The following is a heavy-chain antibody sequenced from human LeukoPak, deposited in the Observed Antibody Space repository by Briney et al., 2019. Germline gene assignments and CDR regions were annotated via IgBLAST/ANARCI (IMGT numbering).Heavy chain of an antibody. CDR3: TKGTFDH. V-gene: IGHV3-21*04. Sequence: GGSLRLSCAASGFTFSSYSMNWVRQAPGKGLEWVSSISSSSSYIYYADSVKGRFTISRDSSKNTLYLQLTTLRAEDTAIYYCTKGTFDHWGQGTFVTVSS. CDR2: ISSSSSYI. J-gene: IGHJ3*01. CDR1: GFTFSSYS.